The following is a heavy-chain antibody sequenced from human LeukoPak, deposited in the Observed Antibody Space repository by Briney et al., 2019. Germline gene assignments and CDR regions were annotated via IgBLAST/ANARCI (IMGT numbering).Heavy chain of an antibody. CDR1: SGSISTSNYY. D-gene: IGHD2-2*01. V-gene: IGHV4-39*07. J-gene: IGHJ4*02. Sequence: SETLSLTCTVSSGSISTSNYYWGWVRQPPGKGLEWIGEINHSGSTNYNPSLKSRVTISVDTSKNQFSLKLSSVTAADTAVYYCAREDASAIDYWGQGTLVTVSS. CDR3: AREDASAIDY. CDR2: INHSGST.